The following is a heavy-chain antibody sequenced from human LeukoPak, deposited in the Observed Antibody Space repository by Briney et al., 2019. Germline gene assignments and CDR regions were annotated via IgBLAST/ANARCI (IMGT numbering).Heavy chain of an antibody. J-gene: IGHJ4*02. V-gene: IGHV3-23*01. Sequence: GGSLRLSCAVSGFSVSSFGMSWVRQAPGKGLEWVSAISVNGETTWYADSVKGRFISRDNSKNTLYLQLSSLRAEDTAVYYCAQGYSSGWYPYWGQGSLVSVSS. CDR1: GFSVSSFG. D-gene: IGHD6-19*01. CDR2: ISVNGETT. CDR3: AQGYSSGWYPY.